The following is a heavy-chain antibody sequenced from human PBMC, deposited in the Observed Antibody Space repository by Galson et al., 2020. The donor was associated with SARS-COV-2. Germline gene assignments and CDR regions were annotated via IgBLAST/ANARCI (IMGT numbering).Heavy chain of an antibody. J-gene: IGHJ4*02. CDR3: ARGQWRRASYSFDSSGYYPRTFCYFDS. CDR2: VNHSGGP. V-gene: IGHV4-34*01. D-gene: IGHD3-22*01. Sequence: ETSETLSLTCAVYGGSFSVYYWSWIRQTPGKGLEWIGEVNHSGGPNYNPSLKSRVTISVDTSTNQFSLNLSSVTAADTAMYYCARGQWRRASYSFDSSGYYPRTFCYFDSWGQGTLVTVSS. CDR1: GGSFSVYY.